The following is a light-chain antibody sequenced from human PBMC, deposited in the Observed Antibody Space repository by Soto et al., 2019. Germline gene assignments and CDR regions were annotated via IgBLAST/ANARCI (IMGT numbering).Light chain of an antibody. J-gene: IGLJ2*01. Sequence: QSALTQPPSASGSPGQSVTISCTGTSSDVGGYNYVSWYQQHPGKAPKLMIYEVSKRPSGVPDRFSGSKSGNTASLTVSGLLAEDEADYYCSSYAGSNYVVFGGGTKVTVL. CDR2: EVS. V-gene: IGLV2-8*01. CDR3: SSYAGSNYVV. CDR1: SSDVGGYNY.